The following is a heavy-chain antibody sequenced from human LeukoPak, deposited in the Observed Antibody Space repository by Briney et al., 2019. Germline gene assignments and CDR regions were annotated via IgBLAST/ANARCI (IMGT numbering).Heavy chain of an antibody. CDR3: AYLCTGGGCYSDY. Sequence: SQTLSLTCAISGDSVSSKSVAWNWIRQSPSRGLEWLGRTYYRSKWHSEYAVSLKGRITIGPDTSRNQFSLQLNSVTPEDTAIYYCAYLCTGGGCYSDYWSQGSLVTVSS. CDR1: GDSVSSKSVA. D-gene: IGHD2-8*02. CDR2: TYYRSKWHS. V-gene: IGHV6-1*01. J-gene: IGHJ4*02.